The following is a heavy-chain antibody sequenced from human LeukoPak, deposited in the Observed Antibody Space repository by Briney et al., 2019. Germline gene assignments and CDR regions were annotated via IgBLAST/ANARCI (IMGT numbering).Heavy chain of an antibody. CDR2: VYPGDSAT. Sequence: GESLKISCKGSGYSFNTYWIGWVRRMPGKGLEWMGIVYPGDSATRYSPSFQGQVTISADNSITTAYLQWSSLRASDTAMYYCARQHNSGTDALDIWGQGTMVTVSS. CDR3: ARQHNSGTDALDI. D-gene: IGHD6-19*01. V-gene: IGHV5-51*01. CDR1: GYSFNTYW. J-gene: IGHJ3*02.